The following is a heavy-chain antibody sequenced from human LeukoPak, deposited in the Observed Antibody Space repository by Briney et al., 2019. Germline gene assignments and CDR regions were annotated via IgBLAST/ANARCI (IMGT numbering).Heavy chain of an antibody. CDR2: INHSGST. V-gene: IGHV4-34*01. D-gene: IGHD5-24*01. J-gene: IGHJ4*02. CDR1: GGSFSGYY. Sequence: SETLSLTCAVYGGSFSGYYWSWIRQPPGKGLEWIGEINHSGSTNYNPSLKSRVTISVDTSKNQFSLKLSSVTAADTAVYYCARVKTIYPFDYWGQGTLVTVSS. CDR3: ARVKTIYPFDY.